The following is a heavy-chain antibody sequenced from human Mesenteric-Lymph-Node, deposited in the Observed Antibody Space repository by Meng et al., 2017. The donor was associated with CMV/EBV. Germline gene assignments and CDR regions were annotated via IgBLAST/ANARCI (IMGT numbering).Heavy chain of an antibody. CDR3: ARDRVDVWGLYNWNYGDY. J-gene: IGHJ4*02. CDR1: GFTFSTYV. D-gene: IGHD1-7*01. CDR2: ISSGNSYT. Sequence: GGSLRLSCAASGFTFSTYVMNWVRQAPGEGLEWVSCISSGNSYTYYADSVKGRFTISRDNAKNSLYLQMNSLRAEDTAVYYCARDRVDVWGLYNWNYGDYWGQGTLVTVSS. V-gene: IGHV3-21*01.